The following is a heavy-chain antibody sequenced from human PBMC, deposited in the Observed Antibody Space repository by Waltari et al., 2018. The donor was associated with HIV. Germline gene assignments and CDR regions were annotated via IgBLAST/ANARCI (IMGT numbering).Heavy chain of an antibody. J-gene: IGHJ3*02. CDR3: SRLFYYDTTGYINNAFDI. CDR2: IFPFDCDT. CDR1: GYTFTNYW. Sequence: EVQLVQSGAEVRKSGESLKISCKASGYTFTNYWIAWVRQMSGEGLEWMGIIFPFDCDTRYNPSFEGQITISVDKSLASAYLEWSNLNASDAAIYYCSRLFYYDTTGYINNAFDIWGQGTVVTVS. V-gene: IGHV5-51*03. D-gene: IGHD3-22*01.